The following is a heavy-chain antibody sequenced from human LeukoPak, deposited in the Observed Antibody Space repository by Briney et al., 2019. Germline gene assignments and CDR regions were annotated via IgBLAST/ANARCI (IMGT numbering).Heavy chain of an antibody. J-gene: IGHJ4*02. Sequence: GGSLRLSCAASGFTFSSYSMNWVRQAPGKGLEWVSSISSSSSYIYYADSVKGRFTISRDNAKNSLYLQMNSLRAEDTAVYYCARDGYDFWSGYDPPPEYWGQGTLVTVSS. D-gene: IGHD3-3*01. CDR2: ISSSSSYI. CDR3: ARDGYDFWSGYDPPPEY. V-gene: IGHV3-21*01. CDR1: GFTFSSYS.